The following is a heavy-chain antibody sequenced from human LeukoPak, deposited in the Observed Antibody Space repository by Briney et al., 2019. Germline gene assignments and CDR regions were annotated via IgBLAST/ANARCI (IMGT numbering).Heavy chain of an antibody. CDR2: IYPGDSDT. V-gene: IGHV5-51*01. Sequence: GESLKISCKGSGYSLTNYWIGWVRQMPGKGLEWMGIIYPGDSDTRYSPSFQGQVTISADKSIGTAYLQWSSLRASDTAIYYCARSWVTGYGTVLDYWGQGTLVTVSS. D-gene: IGHD5-18*01. CDR1: GYSLTNYW. J-gene: IGHJ4*02. CDR3: ARSWVTGYGTVLDY.